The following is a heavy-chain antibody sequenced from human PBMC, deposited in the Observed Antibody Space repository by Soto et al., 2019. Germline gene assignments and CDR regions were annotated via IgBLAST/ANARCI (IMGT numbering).Heavy chain of an antibody. J-gene: IGHJ5*02. D-gene: IGHD2-21*02. CDR3: AKAPKVVTHWFDP. V-gene: IGHV3-9*01. Sequence: EMQLVESGGGLVQPGRSLRLSCAVSGFTFENFALHWVRQAPGKGLEWVSGIDWTSGTIAYADSVKGRFTLSRDSATSSLYLHLDGLRPEDTAFYYCAKAPKVVTHWFDPWGQGTLVTVSS. CDR1: GFTFENFA. CDR2: IDWTSGTI.